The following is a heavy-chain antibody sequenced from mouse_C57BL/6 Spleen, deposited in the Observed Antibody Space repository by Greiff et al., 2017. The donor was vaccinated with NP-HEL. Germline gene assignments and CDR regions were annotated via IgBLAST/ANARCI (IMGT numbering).Heavy chain of an antibody. CDR3: ARSSLRDYAMDY. CDR2: IDPSDSYT. CDR1: GYTFTSYW. Sequence: QVQLQQPGAELVRPGTSVKLSCKASGYTFTSYWMHWVKQRPGQGLEWIGVIDPSDSYTNYNQKFKGKATLTVDTSSSTAYMQLSSLTSEDSTVYYCARSSLRDYAMDYWGQGTSVTVSS. V-gene: IGHV1-59*01. J-gene: IGHJ4*01.